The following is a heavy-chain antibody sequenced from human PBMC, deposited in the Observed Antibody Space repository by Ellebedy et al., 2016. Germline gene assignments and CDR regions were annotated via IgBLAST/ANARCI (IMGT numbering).Heavy chain of an antibody. V-gene: IGHV1-46*01. CDR1: GYTFTSYY. CDR3: ASSGQLAAGYYFDY. J-gene: IGHJ4*02. CDR2: INPSGGST. Sequence: ASVKVSXXASGYTFTSYYMHWVRQAPGQGLEWMGIINPSGGSTSYAQKFQGRVTMTRDTPTSTVYMELSSLRSEDTAVYYCASSGQLAAGYYFDYWGQGTLVTVSS. D-gene: IGHD6-6*01.